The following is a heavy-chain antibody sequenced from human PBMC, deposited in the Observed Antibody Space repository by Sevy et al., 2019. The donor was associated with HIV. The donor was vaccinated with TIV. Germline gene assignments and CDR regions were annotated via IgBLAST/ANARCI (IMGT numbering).Heavy chain of an antibody. V-gene: IGHV1-69*13. CDR1: GGTFSSYA. CDR2: IIPMFGTA. D-gene: IGHD1-20*01. CDR3: ARGSITPYVPYHYYALEM. J-gene: IGHJ6*02. Sequence: ASVKVSCKASGGTFSSYAINWVRQAPGQVLEWMGGIIPMFGTANYAQKFQGRVTITADESTSTAYMELSSLRPDDTAVYRCARGSITPYVPYHYYALEMWGQGTTVTVSS.